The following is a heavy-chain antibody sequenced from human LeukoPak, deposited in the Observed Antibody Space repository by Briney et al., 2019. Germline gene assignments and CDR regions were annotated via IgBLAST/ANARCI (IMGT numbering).Heavy chain of an antibody. CDR3: ARDFGQRGYSSSSSFDY. V-gene: IGHV1-2*06. CDR2: INPNSGGT. CDR1: GYTFTGYY. Sequence: ASVKVSCKASGYTFTGYYTHWVRQAPGQGLEWMGRINPNSGGTNYAQKFQGRVTMTRDTSISTAYMELSRLRSDDTAVYYCARDFGQRGYSSSSSFDYWGQGTLVTVSS. D-gene: IGHD6-6*01. J-gene: IGHJ4*02.